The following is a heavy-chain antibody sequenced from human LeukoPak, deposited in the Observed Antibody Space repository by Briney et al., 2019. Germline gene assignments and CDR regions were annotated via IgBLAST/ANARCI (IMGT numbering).Heavy chain of an antibody. CDR3: VLEGNWNYIARLGITGFDP. V-gene: IGHV1-18*01. Sequence: ASVKVSCKASGYTFTSYGISWVRQAPGQGLEWMGWISAYNGNTNYAQKLQGRVTITTDESTSTAYMELSSLRSEDTAVYYCVLEGNWNYIARLGITGFDPWGQGTLVTVSS. D-gene: IGHD1-7*01. J-gene: IGHJ5*02. CDR1: GYTFTSYG. CDR2: ISAYNGNT.